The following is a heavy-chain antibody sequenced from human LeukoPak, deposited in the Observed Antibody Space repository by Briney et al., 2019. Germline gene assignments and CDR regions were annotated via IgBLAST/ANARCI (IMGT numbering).Heavy chain of an antibody. Sequence: GGSLRLSCAASGFTFSSYWMTWVRQAPGKGLEWVANIKPDGSEKYYVDSVKGRFTISRDNAKNSLYLQMNSLRADDTAVYYCAGGYSSSWATFDYWGQGTLVTVSS. J-gene: IGHJ4*02. CDR3: AGGYSSSWATFDY. CDR2: IKPDGSEK. CDR1: GFTFSSYW. V-gene: IGHV3-7*01. D-gene: IGHD6-13*01.